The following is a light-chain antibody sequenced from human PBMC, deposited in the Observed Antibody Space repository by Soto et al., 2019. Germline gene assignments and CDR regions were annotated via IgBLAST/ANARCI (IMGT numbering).Light chain of an antibody. CDR1: SSDVGAFNY. Sequence: QSALTQPASVSGSPGQSISISCIGTSSDVGAFNYVSWYQHHPGKAPQLIIYDVTSRPSGVSNRFSASKSGNTASLTISGLQAEDEADYYCSSYTTRNTEVFATGTKVTVL. V-gene: IGLV2-14*03. CDR2: DVT. J-gene: IGLJ1*01. CDR3: SSYTTRNTEV.